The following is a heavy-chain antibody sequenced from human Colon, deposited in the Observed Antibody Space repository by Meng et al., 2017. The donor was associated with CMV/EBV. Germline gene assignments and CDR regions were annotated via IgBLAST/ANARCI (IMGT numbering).Heavy chain of an antibody. CDR2: LSASGRNT. CDR3: AITGAGSFIYDYYGMDV. V-gene: IGHV3-23*01. J-gene: IGHJ6*02. Sequence: GESLKISCAASGFTFSNYAMNWVRQAPGKGLEWVSGLSASGRNTYYADSVKGRFTISRDNSKNSLYLQMNSLRAEDTAVYYCAITGAGSFIYDYYGMDVWGQGTTVTVSS. D-gene: IGHD6-19*01. CDR1: GFTFSNYA.